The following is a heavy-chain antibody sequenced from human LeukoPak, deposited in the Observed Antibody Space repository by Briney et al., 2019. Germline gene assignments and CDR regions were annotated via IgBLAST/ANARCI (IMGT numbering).Heavy chain of an antibody. CDR3: ANGRGALDY. J-gene: IGHJ4*02. CDR2: NSGSGDST. CDR1: GFTFSSFA. Sequence: GGSLRLSCAASGFTFSSFAMSWVRQAPGKGLEWVSDNSGSGDSTYYADSVKGRFTISRDNAKNSLYLQMNSLRAEDTAVYYCANGRGALDYWGQGTLVTVSS. D-gene: IGHD3-10*01. V-gene: IGHV3-23*01.